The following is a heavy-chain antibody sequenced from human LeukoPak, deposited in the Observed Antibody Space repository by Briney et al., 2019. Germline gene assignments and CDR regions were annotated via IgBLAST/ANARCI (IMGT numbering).Heavy chain of an antibody. CDR1: GYTFIDYY. Sequence: ASVKLSCKSSGYTFIDYYIHWVRQAPGQGLEWMGWINPNSGATKYAQKFQGRVSMTRDTSINTAYMDLTNLRSDDTAIFYCAGVKKLMPEFELWGQRTLVSVSS. V-gene: IGHV1-2*02. D-gene: IGHD3-10*01. J-gene: IGHJ4*02. CDR2: INPNSGAT. CDR3: AGVKKLMPEFEL.